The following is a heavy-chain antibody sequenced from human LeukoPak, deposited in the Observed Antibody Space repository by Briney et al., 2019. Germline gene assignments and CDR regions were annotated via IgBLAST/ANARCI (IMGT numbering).Heavy chain of an antibody. V-gene: IGHV1-18*01. D-gene: IGHD3-22*01. CDR3: ARGFNYYDSSGGDY. Sequence: ASVKVSRKASGYTFTSYGISWVRQAPGQGLEWMGWISAYNGDTNYAQKFQGRVTMTTDTSTSTAYMELRSLRYDDTAVYYCARGFNYYDSSGGDYWGQGTLVTVSS. CDR2: ISAYNGDT. CDR1: GYTFTSYG. J-gene: IGHJ4*02.